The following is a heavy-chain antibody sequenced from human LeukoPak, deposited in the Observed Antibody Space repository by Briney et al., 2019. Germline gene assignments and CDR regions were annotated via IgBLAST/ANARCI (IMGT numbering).Heavy chain of an antibody. Sequence: ASEKVSCKASGYTFTNYYVHWVRQAPGQGLEWMGWINPNTGGTNYAQKFQGRVTMTKDTSTNAAYMELNKLTSDDTAVYYCGRGNKSFDPWGQGTLVTVSS. CDR2: INPNTGGT. V-gene: IGHV1-2*02. J-gene: IGHJ5*02. CDR1: GYTFTNYY. CDR3: GRGNKSFDP.